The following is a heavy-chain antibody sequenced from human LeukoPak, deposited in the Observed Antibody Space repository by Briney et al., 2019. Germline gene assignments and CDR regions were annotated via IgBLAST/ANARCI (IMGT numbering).Heavy chain of an antibody. CDR3: ARDTSYFMVRGVVDY. J-gene: IGHJ4*02. CDR1: GFTFSSYS. Sequence: PGGSLRLSCAASGFTFSSYSMNWVRQAPGKGLEWVSSISSSSSYIYYADSVKGRFTISRDNAKNSLYLQTNSLRAEDTAVYYCARDTSYFMVRGVVDYWGQGTLVTVSS. CDR2: ISSSSSYI. V-gene: IGHV3-21*01. D-gene: IGHD3-10*01.